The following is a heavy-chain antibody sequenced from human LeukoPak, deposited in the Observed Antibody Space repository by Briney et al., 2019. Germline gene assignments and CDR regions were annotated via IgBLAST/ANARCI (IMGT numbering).Heavy chain of an antibody. CDR1: GFTFSSYA. D-gene: IGHD6-13*01. Sequence: GGSLRLSCAASGFTFSSYAMSWVRQAPGKGLEWVSAISGSGGSTYYADSVKGRFTISRDNSKNTQYLQMNSLRAEDTAVYYCAKDSSSGGWFDPWGQGTLVTVSS. J-gene: IGHJ5*02. CDR3: AKDSSSGGWFDP. V-gene: IGHV3-23*01. CDR2: ISGSGGST.